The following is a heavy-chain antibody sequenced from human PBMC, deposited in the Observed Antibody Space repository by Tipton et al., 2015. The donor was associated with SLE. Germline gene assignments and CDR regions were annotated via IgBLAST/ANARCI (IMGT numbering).Heavy chain of an antibody. Sequence: LRLSCTVSGGPISSYYWSWIRQPPGKGLEWIGEINHSGGTNYNPSLKSRVTISVDTSKNQFSLKLSSVTAADTAVYYCARGGNYDFFRSPHAYFDYWGQGTLVTVSS. CDR3: ARGGNYDFFRSPHAYFDY. J-gene: IGHJ4*02. V-gene: IGHV4-34*01. CDR2: INHSGGT. D-gene: IGHD3-3*01. CDR1: GGPISSYY.